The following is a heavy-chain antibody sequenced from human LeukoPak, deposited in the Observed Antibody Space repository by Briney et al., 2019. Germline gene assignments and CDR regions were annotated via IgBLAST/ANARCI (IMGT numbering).Heavy chain of an antibody. Sequence: GSLRIFCAVSGFRFRRIGNRWVRQAPGKGLGWVAFIRDGGGTEYNADSVKGRFTISRDNSRNTVYLEMNSLRAEDTAVYYCVKDHPVFDYWGQGTLVTVSS. CDR1: GFRFRRIG. CDR2: IRDGGGTE. CDR3: VKDHPVFDY. V-gene: IGHV3-30*02. J-gene: IGHJ4*02.